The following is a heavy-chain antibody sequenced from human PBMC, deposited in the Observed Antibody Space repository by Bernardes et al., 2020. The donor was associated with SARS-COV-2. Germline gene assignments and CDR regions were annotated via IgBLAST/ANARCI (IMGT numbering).Heavy chain of an antibody. CDR1: GFIVSGNY. CDR3: ARGEVRGVNTFDY. J-gene: IGHJ4*02. V-gene: IGHV3-74*01. CDR2: IYSDESST. Sequence: GGSLRLSCAASGFIVSGNYMTWVRQAPGKGLEWVSIIYSDESSTIYVDSVKGRFTISRDNAKNTLYLQMNSLRAEDTAVYYCARGEVRGVNTFDYWGQGTLVTVSS. D-gene: IGHD3-10*01.